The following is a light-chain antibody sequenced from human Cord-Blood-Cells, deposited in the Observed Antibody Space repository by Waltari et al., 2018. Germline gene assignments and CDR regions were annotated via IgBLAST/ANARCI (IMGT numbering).Light chain of an antibody. CDR2: GAS. CDR3: QQYGSSLLT. J-gene: IGKJ4*01. V-gene: IGKV3-20*01. CDR1: NSVSSSY. Sequence: ILLTHSPGTLSLSPGERATLSCRASNSVSSSYLAWYQQKPGQAPRLLIYGASSRATGVPDRLRGSGSGSDFSLTISRLGPEDFAVYYRQQYGSSLLTFGGGTKVEMK.